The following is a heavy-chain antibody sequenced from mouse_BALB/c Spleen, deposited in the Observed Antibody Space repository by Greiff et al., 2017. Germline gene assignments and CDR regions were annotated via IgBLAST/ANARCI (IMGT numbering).Heavy chain of an antibody. CDR2: INSNGGST. V-gene: IGHV5-6-2*01. J-gene: IGHJ2*01. D-gene: IGHD1-2*01. CDR1: GFTFSSYY. Sequence: EVNVVESGGGLVKLGGSLKLSCAASGFTFSSYYLSWVRQTPEKRLELVAAINSNGGSTYYPDTVKGRFTISRDNAKNTLYLQMSSLKSEDTALYYCARHYYGYDYWGQGTTLTVSS. CDR3: ARHYYGYDY.